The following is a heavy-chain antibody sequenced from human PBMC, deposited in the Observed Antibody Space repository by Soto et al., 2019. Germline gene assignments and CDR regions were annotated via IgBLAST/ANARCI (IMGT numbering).Heavy chain of an antibody. D-gene: IGHD2-2*02. CDR2: IKEDGSLK. CDR3: VRDSYTAHWHTAGEDY. CDR1: GFYITNYW. V-gene: IGHV3-7*01. J-gene: IGHJ4*02. Sequence: DVQLVESGGGLVQPGGYLRLSCAASGFYITNYWMTWVRQAPGKGPEWVANIKEDGSLKFYVDSVRGRFTISRDNAKNSVYLGMSRLRAEDTAVYYCVRDSYTAHWHTAGEDYWGQGTLVTVS.